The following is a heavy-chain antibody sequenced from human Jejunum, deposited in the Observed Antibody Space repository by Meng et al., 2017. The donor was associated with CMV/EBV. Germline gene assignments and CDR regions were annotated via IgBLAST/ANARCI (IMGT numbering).Heavy chain of an antibody. J-gene: IGHJ5*01. CDR3: ARASVGGSGSIDS. Sequence: VSGGSISSVDYYWSCIRQPPGKGLEWIGFIFYSGSTYYNPSLKSRVTISVDTSKNQFSLKLSSVTAADTAVYYCARASVGGSGSIDSWGQGTLVTVSS. CDR2: IFYSGST. D-gene: IGHD3-10*01. V-gene: IGHV4-30-4*08. CDR1: GGSISSVDYY.